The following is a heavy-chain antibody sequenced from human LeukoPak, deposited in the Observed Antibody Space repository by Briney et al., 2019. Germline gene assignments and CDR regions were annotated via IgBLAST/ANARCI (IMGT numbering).Heavy chain of an antibody. D-gene: IGHD6-13*01. CDR1: GGSISSSSYY. CDR2: IYYSGST. CDR3: ARVYRYSSIWYSRGWFDP. Sequence: PSETLSLTCTVSGGSISSSSYYWSWIRQPPGKGLEWIGYIYYSGSTNYNPSLKSRVTISVDTSKNQFSLKLSSVTAADTAMYYCARVYRYSSIWYSRGWFDPWGQGTLVTVSS. V-gene: IGHV4-61*01. J-gene: IGHJ5*02.